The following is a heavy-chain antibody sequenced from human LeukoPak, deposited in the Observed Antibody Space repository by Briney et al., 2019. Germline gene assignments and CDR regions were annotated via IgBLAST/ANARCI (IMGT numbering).Heavy chain of an antibody. CDR2: IYYSGST. CDR1: GGSISSGGYS. J-gene: IGHJ4*02. V-gene: IGHV4-30-4*07. Sequence: SETLSLTCAVSGGSISSGGYSWSWIRQPPGKGLEWIGYIYYSGSTYYNPSLKSRVTISVDTSKNQFSLELSSVTAADTAVYYCARDGAGYSSGWYWRFFDYWGQGTLVTVSS. D-gene: IGHD6-19*01. CDR3: ARDGAGYSSGWYWRFFDY.